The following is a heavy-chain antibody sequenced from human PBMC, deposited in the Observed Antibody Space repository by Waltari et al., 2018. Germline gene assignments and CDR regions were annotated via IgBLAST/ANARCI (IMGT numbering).Heavy chain of an antibody. Sequence: QVQLQESGPGLVKPSETLSLTCTVSGGSFTDYYWSWIRQPPGKGLEWIGYIHYRGDTNPNPSLKGRVTISSDTSQSQFSLELSSVTAADTAVYYCARYGTGTKKNFDLWGRGTLVTVSS. J-gene: IGHJ2*01. CDR1: GGSFTDYY. D-gene: IGHD1-1*01. V-gene: IGHV4-59*08. CDR2: IHYRGDT. CDR3: ARYGTGTKKNFDL.